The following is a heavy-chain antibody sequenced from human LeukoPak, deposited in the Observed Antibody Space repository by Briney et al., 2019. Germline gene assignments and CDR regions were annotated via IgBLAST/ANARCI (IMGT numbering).Heavy chain of an antibody. CDR1: GFTFTSSA. V-gene: IGHV1-58*02. CDR3: AADRGRGGGLELDY. D-gene: IGHD1-7*01. J-gene: IGHJ4*02. CDR2: IVVGSGNT. Sequence: SVNVSCKASGFTFTSSAMQWVRQARGQRLEWIGWIVVGSGNTNYEKKFQERVTITRDMSTSTAYMELSSLRSEDTAVYYCAADRGRGGGLELDYWGQGTLVTVSS.